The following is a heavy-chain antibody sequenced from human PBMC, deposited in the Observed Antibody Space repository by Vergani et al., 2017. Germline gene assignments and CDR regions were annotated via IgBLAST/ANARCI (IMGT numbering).Heavy chain of an antibody. CDR1: GYTFTSYG. V-gene: IGHV1-18*01. Sequence: QVQLVQSGAEVKKPGASVKVSCKASGYTFTSYGISWVRQAPGQGLEWMGWISAYNGNTNYAQKLQGRVTMTTDTSTSTAYMELRSLRSDDTAVYYCTRVIAARPGHYYYYYYMDVWGKGTTVTVSS. D-gene: IGHD6-6*01. CDR3: TRVIAARPGHYYYYYYMDV. J-gene: IGHJ6*03. CDR2: ISAYNGNT.